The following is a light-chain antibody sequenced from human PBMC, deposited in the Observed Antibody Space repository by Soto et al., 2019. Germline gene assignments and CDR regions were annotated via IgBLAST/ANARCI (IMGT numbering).Light chain of an antibody. CDR3: QQYGPSPMYT. J-gene: IGKJ2*01. V-gene: IGKV3-20*01. CDR1: QGVSSTY. CDR2: DAS. Sequence: EIVLTQSPGTLSLSPGERATLSCRASQGVSSTYFAWYQQKPGQAPRLLMYDASSRATGIPDRFSGSGSATDFTLTISRLEPEDFAMYYCQQYGPSPMYTFGQGTNLEIK.